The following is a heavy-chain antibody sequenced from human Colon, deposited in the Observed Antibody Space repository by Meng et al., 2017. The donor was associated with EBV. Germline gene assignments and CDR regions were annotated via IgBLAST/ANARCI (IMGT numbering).Heavy chain of an antibody. J-gene: IGHJ5*02. V-gene: IGHV4-34*01. CDR3: ARRGPSGNFSP. CDR2: SDHRGNT. Sequence: QAQLQEWGVELLKPSAPLSRICAVSGGSFRDYYWTWIRQPPGKGLEWIGESDHRGNTKYNPSLKSRVTISLDTSKKQFSLKVSSVTAADSAVYYCARRGPSGNFSPWSQGALVTVSS. CDR1: GGSFRDYY. D-gene: IGHD3-10*01.